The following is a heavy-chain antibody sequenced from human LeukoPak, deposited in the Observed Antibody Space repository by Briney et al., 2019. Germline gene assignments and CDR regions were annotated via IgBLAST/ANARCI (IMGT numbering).Heavy chain of an antibody. CDR2: IIPIFGTA. Sequence: ASVKVSCKASGGTFSSYAISWVRQAPGQGLEWMGGIIPIFGTANYAQKFQGRVTITADESTSTAYMELSSLRSEDTAVYYCVFGGLWTTKPSFDYWGQGTLVTVSS. J-gene: IGHJ4*02. CDR3: VFGGLWTTKPSFDY. CDR1: GGTFSSYA. D-gene: IGHD3-10*01. V-gene: IGHV1-69*13.